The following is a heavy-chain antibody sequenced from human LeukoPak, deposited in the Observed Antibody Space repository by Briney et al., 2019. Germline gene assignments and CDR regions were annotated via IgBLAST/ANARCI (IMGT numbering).Heavy chain of an antibody. CDR3: ARARDFDWLLFSGVEGYYYYMDV. J-gene: IGHJ6*03. D-gene: IGHD3-9*01. CDR1: GYTFTSYD. CDR2: MNPNSGNT. V-gene: IGHV1-8*01. Sequence: GASVKVSCKASGYTFTSYDINWVRQATGQGLEWMGWMNPNSGNTGYAQKFQGRVTMTRNTSISTAYMELSSLRSEDTAVYYCARARDFDWLLFSGVEGYYYYMDVWGKGTTVTISS.